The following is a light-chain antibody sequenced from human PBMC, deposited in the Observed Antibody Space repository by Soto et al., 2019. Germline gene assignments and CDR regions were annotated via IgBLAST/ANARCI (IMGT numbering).Light chain of an antibody. CDR2: AAS. V-gene: IGKV1-6*01. CDR3: LQDYNYPLT. J-gene: IGKJ4*01. CDR1: QGIRND. Sequence: AIQMTQSPSSLSASVGDRVIITCRASQGIRNDLGWYQQKPGKAPKLLIYAASSLESGVPSRFSGSGSGTDFTLTISSLQPEDFATYYCLQDYNYPLTFGGGTKVEIK.